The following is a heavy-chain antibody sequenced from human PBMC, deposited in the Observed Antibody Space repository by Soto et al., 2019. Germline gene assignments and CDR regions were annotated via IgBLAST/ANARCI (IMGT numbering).Heavy chain of an antibody. J-gene: IGHJ4*02. Sequence: RTCAVSGGSISSGGYSWSWIGQPPGKGLEWIGSIYHSGSTSYTPSLKSRVTISVDRSKNQFSLKLSSVTAAYTAVYYCARASLSTTSFDYWGQGTLVTVSS. D-gene: IGHD4-17*01. CDR1: GGSISSGGYS. CDR2: IYHSGST. CDR3: ARASLSTTSFDY. V-gene: IGHV4-30-2*01.